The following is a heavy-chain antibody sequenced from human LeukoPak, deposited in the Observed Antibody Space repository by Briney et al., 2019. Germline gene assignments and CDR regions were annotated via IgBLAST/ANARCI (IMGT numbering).Heavy chain of an antibody. V-gene: IGHV3-21*01. D-gene: IGHD2-2*01. Sequence: PGGSLRLSCVASGFTFSSYSMNWVRQAPGKGLGWVSSISSSSSYIYYADSVKGRFTISRDNAKNSLYLQMNSLRAEDTAVYYCARGSSTSHYYYMDVWGKGTTVTVSS. J-gene: IGHJ6*03. CDR1: GFTFSSYS. CDR2: ISSSSSYI. CDR3: ARGSSTSHYYYMDV.